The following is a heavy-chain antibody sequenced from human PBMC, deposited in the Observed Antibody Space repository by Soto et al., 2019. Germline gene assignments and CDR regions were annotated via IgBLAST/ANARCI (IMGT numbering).Heavy chain of an antibody. V-gene: IGHV4-4*07. CDR1: GISIDNYY. CDR2: IYSSGTT. Sequence: SETLSLTCTVSGISIDNYYCSWIRQSAGKGLEWIGRIYSSGTTNDNPSLKSRVTMSVDMSKSQFSLNVRSVTAADTAVYYCVRDVGGSGWFAPWGQGTLVTVSS. J-gene: IGHJ5*02. CDR3: VRDVGGSGWFAP.